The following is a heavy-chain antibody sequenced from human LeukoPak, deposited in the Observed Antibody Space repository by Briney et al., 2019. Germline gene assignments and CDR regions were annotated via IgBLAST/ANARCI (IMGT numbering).Heavy chain of an antibody. V-gene: IGHV1-24*01. Sequence: ASVKVSCKVSGYTLTELSMHWVRQAPGKGLEWMGGFDPEDGETIYAQKFQGRVTMTEDTSTDTAYMELSSLRSEDTAVYYCATDLRGIAAAGTVPLGYWGQGTLVTVSS. CDR1: GYTLTELS. CDR3: ATDLRGIAAAGTVPLGY. J-gene: IGHJ4*02. D-gene: IGHD6-13*01. CDR2: FDPEDGET.